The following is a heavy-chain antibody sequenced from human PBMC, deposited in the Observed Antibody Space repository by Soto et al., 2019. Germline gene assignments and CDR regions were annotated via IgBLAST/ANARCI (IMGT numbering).Heavy chain of an antibody. Sequence: EVQLLESGGGLVQPGGSLRLSCAASGFTFSSYAMSWVRQAPGKGLEWVSAISGSGGSTYYADSVKGRFTISRDNSKNTLYLQTNSLRAEDTAVYYCAKGEQQLAPGYYYYGMDVWGQGTTVTVSS. CDR1: GFTFSSYA. CDR2: ISGSGGST. D-gene: IGHD6-13*01. J-gene: IGHJ6*02. CDR3: AKGEQQLAPGYYYYGMDV. V-gene: IGHV3-23*01.